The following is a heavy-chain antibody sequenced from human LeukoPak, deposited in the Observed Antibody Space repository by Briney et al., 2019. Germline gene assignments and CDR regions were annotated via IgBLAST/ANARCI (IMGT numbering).Heavy chain of an antibody. CDR2: IIPIFATA. V-gene: IGHV1-69*05. CDR1: GGTFSSYG. J-gene: IGHJ4*02. CDR3: ARGLPRIAVAGTPTDY. Sequence: GASVKVSCKTSGGTFSSYGISWVRQAPGQGLEWVGGIIPIFATANYAQKFQGRVTITTDESTSTAYMELSSLRSEDTAVYYCARGLPRIAVAGTPTDYWGQGTLVTVSS. D-gene: IGHD6-19*01.